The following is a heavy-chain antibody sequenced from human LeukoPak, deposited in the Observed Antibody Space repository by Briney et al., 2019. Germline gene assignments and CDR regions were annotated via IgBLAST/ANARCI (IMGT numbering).Heavy chain of an antibody. Sequence: PGGSLRLSCAASGFPFSTFSMNWVRQAPGKGLEWVSSISGISDYIFYGDSVKGRFTTSRGNAKNLLYLQMDSLRGEDTAVYFCARDRGSGWYGDVGYWGQRTLVTVSS. D-gene: IGHD6-19*01. CDR2: ISGISDYI. J-gene: IGHJ4*02. CDR3: ARDRGSGWYGDVGY. V-gene: IGHV3-21*06. CDR1: GFPFSTFS.